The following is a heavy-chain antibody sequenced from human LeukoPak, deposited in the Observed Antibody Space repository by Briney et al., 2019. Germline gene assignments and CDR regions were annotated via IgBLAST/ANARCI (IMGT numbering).Heavy chain of an antibody. D-gene: IGHD3-3*01. CDR2: IYTGTT. CDR1: GGSISSYY. J-gene: IGHJ4*02. CDR3: ARDPTHYDPPL. V-gene: IGHV4-59*01. Sequence: SETLSLTCTVSGGSISSYYWSWIRQPPGKGLEWIAYIYTGTTSYNPSLESRVTISVDTSNNQFSLKLNSVTAADTAVYYCARDPTHYDPPLWGQGTLVTVSS.